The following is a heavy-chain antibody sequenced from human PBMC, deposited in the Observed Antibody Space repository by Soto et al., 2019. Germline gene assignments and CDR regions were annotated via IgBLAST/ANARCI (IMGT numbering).Heavy chain of an antibody. CDR3: ARVSGSYYFDD. Sequence: QLQLQESGPGLVKPSETLSVTCTVSGGSISDSSYYWAWIRQPPGKELEWIGSIYYSGSTYYNPSRKSRVTIYVDTSKNQFSLKLSSVTAADAAVYYCARVSGSYYFDDWGQGTLVTVSS. CDR2: IYYSGST. D-gene: IGHD1-20*01. CDR1: GGSISDSSYY. J-gene: IGHJ4*02. V-gene: IGHV4-39*01.